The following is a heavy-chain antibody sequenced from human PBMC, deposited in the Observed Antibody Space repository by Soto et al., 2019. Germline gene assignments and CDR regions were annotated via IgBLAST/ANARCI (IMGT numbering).Heavy chain of an antibody. V-gene: IGHV4-34*01. CDR2: INHSGST. Sequence: PSETLSLTCAVYGGSFSGYYWSWIRQPPGKGLEWIGEINHSGSTNYNPSLKSRVTISVDTSKNQFSLKLSSVTAADTAVYYCARDVAGVGQLWGQGTLVTVSS. D-gene: IGHD3-10*02. CDR3: ARDVAGVGQL. CDR1: GGSFSGYY. J-gene: IGHJ4*02.